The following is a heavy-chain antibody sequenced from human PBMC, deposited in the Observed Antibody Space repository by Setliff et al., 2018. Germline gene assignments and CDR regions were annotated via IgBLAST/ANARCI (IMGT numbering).Heavy chain of an antibody. V-gene: IGHV3-21*01. CDR3: ASLYYDSSGYEYFRH. D-gene: IGHD3-22*01. J-gene: IGHJ1*01. CDR2: ISSSSSYI. Sequence: PGGSLRLSCAASGFTFSSYSMNWVRQAPGKGLEWVSSISSSSSYIYYADSVKGRFTIARDTAKNSLYLQMNSLRAEDTAVYYCASLYYDSSGYEYFRHWGQGTLVTVSS. CDR1: GFTFSSYS.